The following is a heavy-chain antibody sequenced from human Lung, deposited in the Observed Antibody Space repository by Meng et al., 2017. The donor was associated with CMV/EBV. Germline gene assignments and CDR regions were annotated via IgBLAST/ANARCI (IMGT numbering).Heavy chain of an antibody. V-gene: IGHV1-46*01. J-gene: IGHJ4*02. CDR2: INPSDNTT. Sequence: SVXVSXXASGYTLTNYYIHWVRQAPGRGLEWMGIINPSDNTTIYAQKFQGRVTMTRDTSTSTVYMELSSLRSDDTALYYCARDLGYSSSWYFQYYFDCWGQGTLVTVSS. CDR1: GYTLTNYY. CDR3: ARDLGYSSSWYFQYYFDC. D-gene: IGHD6-13*01.